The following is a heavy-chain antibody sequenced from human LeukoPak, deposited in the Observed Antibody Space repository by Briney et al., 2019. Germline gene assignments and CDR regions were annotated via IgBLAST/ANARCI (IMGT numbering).Heavy chain of an antibody. CDR2: ISAYNGNT. D-gene: IGHD3-3*01. CDR1: DYTFTSYG. J-gene: IGHJ4*02. CDR3: ASRYDFWSGYYGDY. V-gene: IGHV1-18*01. Sequence: GASVKVSCKASDYTFTSYGISWVRQAPGQGLEWMGWISAYNGNTNYAQKLQGRVTMTTDTSTSTAYMELRSLRSDDTAVYYCASRYDFWSGYYGDYWGQGTLVTVSS.